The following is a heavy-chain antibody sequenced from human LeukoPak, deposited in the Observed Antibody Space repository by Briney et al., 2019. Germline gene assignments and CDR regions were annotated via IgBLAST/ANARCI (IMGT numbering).Heavy chain of an antibody. J-gene: IGHJ4*02. CDR3: ARDKFYGDYGFDY. CDR1: GFTVSSSY. V-gene: IGHV3-53*01. D-gene: IGHD4-17*01. CDR2: IYSGGST. Sequence: PGGSLRLSCAASGFTVSSSYMSWVRQAPGKGLEWVSVIYSGGSTYYADSVKGRFTISRDNSKNTLYLQMNSLRAEDTAVYYCARDKFYGDYGFDYWGQGTLVTVSS.